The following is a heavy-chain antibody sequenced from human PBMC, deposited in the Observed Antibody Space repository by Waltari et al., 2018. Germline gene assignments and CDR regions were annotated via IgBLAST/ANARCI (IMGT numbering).Heavy chain of an antibody. V-gene: IGHV3-23*03. D-gene: IGHD7-27*01. CDR3: AKSTGEAIDWDFDV. Sequence: EVPLLESGGGLVQPGGSLRLSCAASGFTFSTYAISWVRLAPGKGLAWVSVIYSGGSTDYADTVKGRFTIARDNSKNTLYLQMNSLRAEDTAVYYCAKSTGEAIDWDFDVWGRGTLVTVAS. J-gene: IGHJ2*01. CDR2: IYSGGST. CDR1: GFTFSTYA.